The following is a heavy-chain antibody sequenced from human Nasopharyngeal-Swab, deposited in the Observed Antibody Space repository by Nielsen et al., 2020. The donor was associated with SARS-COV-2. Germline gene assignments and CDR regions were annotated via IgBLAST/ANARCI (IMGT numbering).Heavy chain of an antibody. D-gene: IGHD1-14*01. CDR3: ARESPAGDAFDI. J-gene: IGHJ3*02. Sequence: WIRQPPGKGLEWIGYIYYSGSTNYNPSLKSRVTISVDTSKNQFSLKLSSVTAADTAVYYCARESPAGDAFDIWGQGTMVTASS. V-gene: IGHV4-59*01. CDR2: IYYSGST.